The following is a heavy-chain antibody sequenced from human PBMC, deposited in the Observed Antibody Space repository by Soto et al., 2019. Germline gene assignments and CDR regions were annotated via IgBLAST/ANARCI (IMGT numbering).Heavy chain of an antibody. Sequence: QVQLVQSGAEVQKPGSSVKVSCKASGGTFSSYTISWVRQAPGQGLEWMGRIIPILGIANYAQKFQGRVTNTADKTPSTAYIGLSSLRSEDTAVYFCARGGRSFTGSHEGYWGQGTLVTVSS. CDR3: ARGGRSFTGSHEGY. V-gene: IGHV1-69*02. D-gene: IGHD3-9*01. CDR1: GGTFSSYT. J-gene: IGHJ4*02. CDR2: IIPILGIA.